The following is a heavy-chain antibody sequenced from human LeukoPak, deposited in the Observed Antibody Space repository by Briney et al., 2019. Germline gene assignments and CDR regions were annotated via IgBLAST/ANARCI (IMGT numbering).Heavy chain of an antibody. J-gene: IGHJ6*02. CDR1: GFTFSDYA. CDR3: ARNKPITAFFGMDV. Sequence: QPGRSLRLSCAASGFTFSDYAMHWVRQAPGKGLEWVAVISYGGSNEYHADSVKGRFSLSRDNSKNTLYLQMTRLRPEDTAVYYCARNKPITAFFGMDVWGQGTTVPVSS. D-gene: IGHD2/OR15-2a*01. V-gene: IGHV3-30*04. CDR2: ISYGGSNE.